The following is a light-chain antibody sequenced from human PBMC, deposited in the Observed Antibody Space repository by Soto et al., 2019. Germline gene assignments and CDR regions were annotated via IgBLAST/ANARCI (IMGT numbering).Light chain of an antibody. Sequence: DIVMTQSPDSLAVSLGERATINCKSSQSLLANCNNKNCLAWYQHKPGQPPKMLILWASTRESGVPDRLSGSGSGTDFTLTISSLQAEDAAVYYCQHFSSPPFPFGQGTKLEIK. CDR2: WAS. J-gene: IGKJ2*01. CDR1: QSLLANCNNKNC. V-gene: IGKV4-1*01. CDR3: QHFSSPPFP.